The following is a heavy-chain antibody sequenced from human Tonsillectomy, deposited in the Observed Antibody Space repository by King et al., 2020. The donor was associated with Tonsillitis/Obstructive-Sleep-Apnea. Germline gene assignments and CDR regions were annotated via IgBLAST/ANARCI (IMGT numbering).Heavy chain of an antibody. D-gene: IGHD1-1*01. J-gene: IGHJ6*03. CDR1: GFTFSTYA. V-gene: IGHV3-23*04. CDR3: AKLETPGTRPSDYMDV. Sequence: EVQLVESGGGLVQPGGSLRLSCAASGFTFSTYAMSWVRQAPGKGLEWVSSISGSGGSTYYTDSVKGRFTISRDNSKNTLSLQMNSLRAEDTAVYYCAKLETPGTRPSDYMDVWGKGTTVTVSS. CDR2: ISGSGGST.